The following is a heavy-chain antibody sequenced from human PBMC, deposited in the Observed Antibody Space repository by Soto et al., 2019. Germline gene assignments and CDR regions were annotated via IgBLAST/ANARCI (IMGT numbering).Heavy chain of an antibody. CDR1: GLTFRIYA. V-gene: IGHV3-23*01. Sequence: EVHLLESGGGLVQPGGSLRLACAASGLTFRIYAMSWVRQAPGKGLEWVSAISGSGDSTYYADSVKGRFTISRDNSKNTLYLQMNSLKAEDTAVYYCAKAVGVAVVDVAGTYYYYFDYWGQGTLVTVSS. D-gene: IGHD2-15*01. CDR2: ISGSGDST. CDR3: AKAVGVAVVDVAGTYYYYFDY. J-gene: IGHJ4*02.